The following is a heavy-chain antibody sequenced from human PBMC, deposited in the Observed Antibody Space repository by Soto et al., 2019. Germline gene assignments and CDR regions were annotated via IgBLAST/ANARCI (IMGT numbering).Heavy chain of an antibody. D-gene: IGHD3-22*01. CDR1: GGTFSNYG. CDR3: ARGGSDYEGSGYYQGHV. J-gene: IGHJ6*02. Sequence: QVQLVQSEAEVRKPGSSVKVSGKSSGGTFSNYGFSWVRQAPGQGLECMGVIVPIFGAEHPQKFQGRVTITADESTNTVFMELRGLRSEDTAVYYCARGGSDYEGSGYYQGHVWGQGTTVTVSS. V-gene: IGHV1-69*12. CDR2: IVPIFGA.